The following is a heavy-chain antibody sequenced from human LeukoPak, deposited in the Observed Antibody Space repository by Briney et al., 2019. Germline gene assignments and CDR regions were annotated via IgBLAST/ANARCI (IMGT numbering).Heavy chain of an antibody. Sequence: PSETLSLTCAAYGVSFSGYYWSWVRQPPGKGLEWIGEINHSGSTNYNPSLKSRVTISVDTSKNQFALELSSVTAADTAVYYCARVKYYYGSGSYYLRLYYYYYYMDVWGKGTTVTISS. J-gene: IGHJ6*03. D-gene: IGHD3-10*01. CDR2: INHSGST. V-gene: IGHV4-34*01. CDR1: GVSFSGYY. CDR3: ARVKYYYGSGSYYLRLYYYYYYMDV.